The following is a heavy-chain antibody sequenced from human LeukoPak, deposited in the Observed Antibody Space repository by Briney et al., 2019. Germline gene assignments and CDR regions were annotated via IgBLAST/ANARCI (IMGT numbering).Heavy chain of an antibody. D-gene: IGHD1-1*01. CDR1: GFTFSSYA. J-gene: IGHJ4*02. V-gene: IGHV3-15*01. CDR2: IKRKTDDGTT. Sequence: KTGGSLRLSCAASGFTFSSYAMSWVRQAPGKGLEWVGLIKRKTDDGTTDYAAPEKGRFTISRDDSKNTLYLQMNSLKTEDTAVYYCTTQSGAWNFDYWGQGTLVTVSS. CDR3: TTQSGAWNFDY.